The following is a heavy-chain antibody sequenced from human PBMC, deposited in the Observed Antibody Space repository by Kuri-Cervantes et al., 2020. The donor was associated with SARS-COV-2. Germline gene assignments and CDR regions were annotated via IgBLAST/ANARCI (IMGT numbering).Heavy chain of an antibody. CDR1: GFTFSSYA. Sequence: GESLKISCSASGFTFSSYAMHWVRQAPGKGLEYVSAISSNGGSTYYADSVKGRFTISRDNSKNTLYLQMSSLRAEGTAVYYCARDRVGVHDYWGQGTLVTVSS. D-gene: IGHD2-21*01. CDR3: ARDRVGVHDY. J-gene: IGHJ4*02. V-gene: IGHV3-64D*08. CDR2: ISSNGGST.